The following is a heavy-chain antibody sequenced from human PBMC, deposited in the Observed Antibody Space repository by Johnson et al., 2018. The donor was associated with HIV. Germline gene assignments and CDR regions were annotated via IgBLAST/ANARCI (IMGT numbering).Heavy chain of an antibody. CDR3: AKVGYSYGNAFDI. CDR1: GFTFSSYW. V-gene: IGHV3-7*05. CDR2: IKHDGSEK. J-gene: IGHJ3*02. D-gene: IGHD5-18*01. Sequence: EVQLVESGGGLVQPGGSLRLSCAASGFTFSSYWMSWVRQAPGKGLEWVANIKHDGSEKYYVDSVKGRFTISRDNAKNSLYLQMNSLRAGDKAVYYCAKVGYSYGNAFDIWGQGTMVTVSS.